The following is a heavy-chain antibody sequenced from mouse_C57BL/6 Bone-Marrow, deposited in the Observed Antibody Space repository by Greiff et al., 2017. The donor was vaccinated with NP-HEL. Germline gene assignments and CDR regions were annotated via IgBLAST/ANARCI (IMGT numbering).Heavy chain of an antibody. Sequence: EVQLMESGGGLVKPGGSLKLSCAASGFTFSSYTMSWVRQTPEKRLEWVATISGGGGNTYYPDSVKGRFTISRDNAKNTLYLQMSSLRSEDTALYYCASDYYGSDWYFDVWGTGTTVTVSS. V-gene: IGHV5-9*01. D-gene: IGHD1-1*01. CDR2: ISGGGGNT. J-gene: IGHJ1*03. CDR1: GFTFSSYT. CDR3: ASDYYGSDWYFDV.